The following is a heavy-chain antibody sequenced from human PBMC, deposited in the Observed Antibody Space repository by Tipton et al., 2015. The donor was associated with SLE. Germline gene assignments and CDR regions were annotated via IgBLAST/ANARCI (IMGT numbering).Heavy chain of an antibody. J-gene: IGHJ4*02. CDR1: GFSFTDYA. D-gene: IGHD6-13*01. Sequence: SLRLSCVASGFSFTDYAMSWVRQAPGKGLEWVANIKQDGSEKYYVDSVKGRFTISRDNAKNSLYLQMNSLRAEDTAVYYCASSAIAAAGRFDYWGQGTLVTVSS. CDR2: IKQDGSEK. V-gene: IGHV3-7*01. CDR3: ASSAIAAAGRFDY.